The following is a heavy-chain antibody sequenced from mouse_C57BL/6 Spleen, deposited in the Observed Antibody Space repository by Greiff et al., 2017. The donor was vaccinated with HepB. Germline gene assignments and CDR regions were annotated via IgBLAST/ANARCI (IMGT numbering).Heavy chain of an antibody. Sequence: QVQLQQSGAELARPGASVKMSCKASGYTFTSYTMHWVKQRPGQGLEWIGYINPSSGYTKYNQKFKDKATLTADKSSSTAYMQLSSLTSEDSAVYYCAGSYDYWAMDYWGQGTSVTVSS. CDR2: INPSSGYT. CDR1: GYTFTSYT. CDR3: AGSYDYWAMDY. J-gene: IGHJ4*01. V-gene: IGHV1-4*01.